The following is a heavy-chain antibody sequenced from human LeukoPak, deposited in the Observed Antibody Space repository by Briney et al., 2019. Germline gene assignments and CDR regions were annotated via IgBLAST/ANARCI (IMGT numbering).Heavy chain of an antibody. CDR2: IYYSGST. J-gene: IGHJ4*02. D-gene: IGHD1-26*01. CDR3: AKEGSGIYYFDS. V-gene: IGHV4-59*01. CDR1: GGSISRDY. Sequence: SETLSLTCTVSGGSISRDYWSWIRQPPGKGLEWIGYIYYSGSTNYNPSLKSRVTISVDTSKKQFFLKLTSVTAADTAVYYCAKEGSGIYYFDSWGQGTLVTVPS.